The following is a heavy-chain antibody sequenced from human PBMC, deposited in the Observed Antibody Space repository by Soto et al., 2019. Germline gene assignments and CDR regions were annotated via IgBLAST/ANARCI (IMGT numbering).Heavy chain of an antibody. CDR3: XREFLFDY. V-gene: IGHV1-18*01. J-gene: IGHJ4*02. CDR1: GYTFTSYS. CDR2: ISAYNGNT. Sequence: QVQLVQSGAEVKKPGASVKVSCKASGYTFTSYSISWVRQAPGQGLEWMGWISAYNGNTKYAQKLQGRVTMTTDTXXXXXXXXXXXXXSDDXXXXXXXREFLFDYWGQGTLVTVSS. D-gene: IGHD1-1*01.